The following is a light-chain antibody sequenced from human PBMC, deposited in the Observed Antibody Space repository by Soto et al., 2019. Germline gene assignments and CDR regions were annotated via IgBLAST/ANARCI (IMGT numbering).Light chain of an antibody. CDR3: SSSTSRTTLV. CDR1: NSDVGYYNY. Sequence: QSVLTQPACVSGSPVQSIAISCTGTNSDVGYYNYVSWYQHHPGKAPKLIISDVTNRPSGVSNRFSGSKSGNTASLTISGLQAEDEADYYCSSSTSRTTLVFGGGTKVTVL. J-gene: IGLJ2*01. CDR2: DVT. V-gene: IGLV2-14*03.